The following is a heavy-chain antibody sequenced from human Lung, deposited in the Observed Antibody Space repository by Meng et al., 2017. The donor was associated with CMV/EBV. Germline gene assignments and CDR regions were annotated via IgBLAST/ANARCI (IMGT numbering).Heavy chain of an antibody. CDR2: ITASGGST. CDR3: AKAFSASWYREYYDY. CDR1: EFRFSNYA. Sequence: GGSXRLXCAASEFRFSNYAMSWVRQAPGRGLAWVSAITASGGSTYYADSVKGRFTVSRDNSKNTLYLQMSSLRAEDTALYYYAKAFSASWYREYYDYWGQGXLVTVSS. J-gene: IGHJ4*01. V-gene: IGHV3-23*01. D-gene: IGHD6-13*01.